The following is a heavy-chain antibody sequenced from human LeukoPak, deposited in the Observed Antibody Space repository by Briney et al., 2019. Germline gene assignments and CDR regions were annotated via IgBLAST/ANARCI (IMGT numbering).Heavy chain of an antibody. J-gene: IGHJ4*02. D-gene: IGHD2/OR15-2a*01. Sequence: GGSLRLSCAASGFTFSTSWMHWVRQAPGKGLVWVSRINSDGTTIDYADFVKGRFTISRDNAKNTLYLQMNSLRDEDTAVYYCARAGYYRFDYWGQGTLVTVSS. CDR2: INSDGTTI. CDR1: GFTFSTSW. CDR3: ARAGYYRFDY. V-gene: IGHV3-74*01.